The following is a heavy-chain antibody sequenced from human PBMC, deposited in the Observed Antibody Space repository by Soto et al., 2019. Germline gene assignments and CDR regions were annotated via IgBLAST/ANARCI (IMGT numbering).Heavy chain of an antibody. V-gene: IGHV4-34*01. CDR1: GGSFSGYY. CDR3: ARDPSVDIVATITDAFDI. CDR2: INHSGST. Sequence: PSETLSLTCAVYGGSFSGYYWSWIRQPPGKGLEWIGEINHSGSTNYNPSLKSRVTISVDTSKNQFSLKLSSVTAADTAVYYCARDPSVDIVATITDAFDIWGQGTMVTVSS. D-gene: IGHD5-12*01. J-gene: IGHJ3*02.